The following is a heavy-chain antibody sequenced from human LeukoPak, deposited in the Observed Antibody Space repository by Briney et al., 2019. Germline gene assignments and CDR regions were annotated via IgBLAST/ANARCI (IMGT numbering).Heavy chain of an antibody. CDR1: GGSFSGYY. V-gene: IGHV4-34*01. J-gene: IGHJ3*02. CDR3: ARLYYYDSSSYYYFAFDI. CDR2: INHSGST. Sequence: TSETLSLTCAVYGGSFSGYYWSWIRQPPGKGLEWIGEINHSGSTYYNPSLKSRVTISVDTSKNQFSLKLSSVTAADTAVYYCARLYYYDSSSYYYFAFDIWGQGTLVTVSS. D-gene: IGHD3-22*01.